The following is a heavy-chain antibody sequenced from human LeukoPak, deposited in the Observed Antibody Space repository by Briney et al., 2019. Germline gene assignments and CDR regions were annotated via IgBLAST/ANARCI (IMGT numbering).Heavy chain of an antibody. Sequence: DSGPTLVKPTQVLRVTFTFSGLSRSTRGLGVGWMRQPPGKPLEWIALTYWDDDKRYSPSLKSRLTITKDTSKSQVVLTTTNMDPVDTATYYCAHSLAFGGVIPYDYWGQGTLVTVSS. V-gene: IGHV2-5*02. CDR1: GLSRSTRGLG. D-gene: IGHD3-16*01. CDR2: TYWDDDK. J-gene: IGHJ4*02. CDR3: AHSLAFGGVIPYDY.